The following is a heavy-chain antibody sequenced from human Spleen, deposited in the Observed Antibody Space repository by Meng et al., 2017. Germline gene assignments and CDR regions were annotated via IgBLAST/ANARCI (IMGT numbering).Heavy chain of an antibody. CDR2: IIPIFGTA. CDR3: ARVRYYDSSGLFDY. D-gene: IGHD3-22*01. Sequence: SVKVSCKASGGTFSSYAISWVRQAPGQGLEWMGGIIPIFGTANYAQKFQGRVTITADESTSTAYMELSSLRSEDTAVYYCARVRYYDSSGLFDYWGQGTPVTVSS. J-gene: IGHJ4*02. V-gene: IGHV1-69*13. CDR1: GGTFSSYA.